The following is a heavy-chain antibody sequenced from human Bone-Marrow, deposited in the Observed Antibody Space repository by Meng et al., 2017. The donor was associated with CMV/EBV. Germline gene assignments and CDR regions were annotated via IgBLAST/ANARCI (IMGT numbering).Heavy chain of an antibody. CDR3: ATVNTAVAGQYNWFDL. CDR2: YEPEDTQV. J-gene: IGHJ5*02. CDR1: YTLHELS. V-gene: IGHV1-24*01. Sequence: YTLHELSVHWVRQAPGKGLEWMGGYEPEDTQVIYAQKFQGRVTMTEDTSTDTSYMELRSLRSEDTAVYYCATVNTAVAGQYNWFDLWGQGALVTVSS. D-gene: IGHD6-19*01.